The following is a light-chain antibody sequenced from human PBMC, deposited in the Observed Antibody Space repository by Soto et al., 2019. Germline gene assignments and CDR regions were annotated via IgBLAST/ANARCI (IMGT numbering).Light chain of an antibody. CDR3: AAWDDSLNGHV. J-gene: IGLJ1*01. CDR2: TNN. CDR1: SSNIGGNT. Sequence: QSVLTQPPSASGTPGQRVTISCSGSSSNIGGNTVSWYQQFPGTAPKHLIYTNNKRPSGVPDRFSGSTSATSAALATIALHSEDEAHYYCAAWDDSLNGHVFGTGTKLTVL. V-gene: IGLV1-44*01.